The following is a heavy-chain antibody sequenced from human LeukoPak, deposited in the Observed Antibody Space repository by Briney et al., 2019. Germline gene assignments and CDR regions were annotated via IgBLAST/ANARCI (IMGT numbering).Heavy chain of an antibody. CDR3: AKEKRFRYFDNTKYYFDN. CDR1: GFTFSSYG. J-gene: IGHJ4*02. V-gene: IGHV3-30*18. CDR2: ISYDGSKK. D-gene: IGHD3-9*01. Sequence: GRSLRLSCAASGFTFSSYGMHWVRQAPGKGLEWVAVISYDGSKKYYADSVKGRFTISRDNSKNTLYLQMNSLRAEDTAVYYCAKEKRFRYFDNTKYYFDNWGQGTLVTVSS.